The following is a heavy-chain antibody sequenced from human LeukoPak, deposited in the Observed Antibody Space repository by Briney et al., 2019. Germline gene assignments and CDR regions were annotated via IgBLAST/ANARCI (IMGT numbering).Heavy chain of an antibody. V-gene: IGHV1-2*02. D-gene: IGHD1-26*01. CDR2: INPNSGAT. J-gene: IGHJ4*02. CDR3: ATFGYSGSYYFDY. Sequence: EASVKVSCKASGYTFTAYYIHWVRQAPGQGLEWMGWINPNSGATNYAQKFQDRVTVTRDTSVGTAYMELSSLRSEDTAVYYCATFGYSGSYYFDYWGQGTLVTVSS. CDR1: GYTFTAYY.